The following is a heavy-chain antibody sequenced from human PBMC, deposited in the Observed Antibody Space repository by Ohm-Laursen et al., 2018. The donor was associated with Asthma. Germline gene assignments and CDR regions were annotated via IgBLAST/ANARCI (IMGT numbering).Heavy chain of an antibody. CDR3: AREVGGVIADYYAMDV. CDR2: ISSSSAYI. Sequence: SLRLSCTASAFTFSSYNMMWVRQAPGKGLEWVSSISSSSAYISYADSVKGRFTMSRGNAKNSLYLQMNSLRAEDTAVYYCAREVGGVIADYYAMDVWGQGTTVTVSS. CDR1: AFTFSSYN. V-gene: IGHV3-21*01. D-gene: IGHD3-16*02. J-gene: IGHJ6*02.